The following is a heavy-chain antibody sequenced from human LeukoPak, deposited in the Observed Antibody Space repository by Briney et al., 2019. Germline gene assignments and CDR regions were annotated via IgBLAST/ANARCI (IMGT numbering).Heavy chain of an antibody. V-gene: IGHV4-39*07. CDR3: ARGTYSSTWPDAFDI. D-gene: IGHD2-2*01. CDR1: GGSISSSSYY. J-gene: IGHJ3*02. CDR2: IYYSGST. Sequence: SETLSLTCTVSGGSISSSSYYWGWIRQPPGKGLGWIGSIYYSGSTYYNPSLKSRVTISVDASKNQFSLKLTSVTAADTAVYYCARGTYSSTWPDAFDIWGQGTMVTASS.